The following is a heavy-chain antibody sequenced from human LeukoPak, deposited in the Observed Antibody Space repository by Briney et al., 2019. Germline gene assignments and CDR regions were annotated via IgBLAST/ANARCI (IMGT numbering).Heavy chain of an antibody. CDR1: GGSINSGDYY. Sequence: SETLSLTCTVSGGSINSGDYYWVWIRQPPGKGLEWIGSIYYSGSTSYNPSLKSRVTMTVDTSKSQFSLKLSSVTAADTAVYYCARGLRQLVRSWHYWGQGTLVTVSP. CDR3: ARGLRQLVRSWHY. V-gene: IGHV4-39*07. CDR2: IYYSGST. D-gene: IGHD6-6*01. J-gene: IGHJ4*02.